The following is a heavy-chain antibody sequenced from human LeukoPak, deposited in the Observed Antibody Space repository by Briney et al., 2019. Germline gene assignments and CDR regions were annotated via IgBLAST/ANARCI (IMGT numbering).Heavy chain of an antibody. CDR3: ARTSIGGGGQNQFDY. V-gene: IGHV4-59*05. CDR2: IYYSGST. Sequence: SETLSLTCTVSGGSISGYYWTWIRQPPGKGLEWIGSIYYSGSTYYNPSLKSRVTISVDTSKNQFSLKLSSVTAADTAVYYCARTSIGGGGQNQFDYWGQGTLVTVSS. D-gene: IGHD3-10*01. CDR1: GGSISGYY. J-gene: IGHJ4*02.